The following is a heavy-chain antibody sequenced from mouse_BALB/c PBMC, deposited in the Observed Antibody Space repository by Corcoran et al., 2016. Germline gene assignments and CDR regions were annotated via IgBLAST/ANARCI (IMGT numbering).Heavy chain of an antibody. CDR2: ISYDGSN. CDR3: ASYYGSSYWYFDD. V-gene: IGHV3-6*02. J-gene: IGHJ1*01. D-gene: IGHD1-1*01. CDR1: GYSITSGYY. Sequence: DVQLQESGPGLVKPSQSLSLTCSVTGYSITSGYYWNWIRQFPGNKLEWMGYISYDGSNNYNPSLKNRISITRDTSKNQFFLKLNSVTTENTATYYCASYYGSSYWYFDDWGAGTTVTVSS.